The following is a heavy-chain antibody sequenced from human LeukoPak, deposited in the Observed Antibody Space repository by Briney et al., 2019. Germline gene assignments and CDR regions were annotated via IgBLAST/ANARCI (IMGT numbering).Heavy chain of an antibody. CDR2: IYPGESDT. CDR1: WYGFNKEW. D-gene: IGHD2-2*01. CDR3: TTAYYITTSCPNHLDL. V-gene: IGHV5-51*01. Sequence: HGEALEISLQGSWYGFNKEWIGWVRQVPGKGLGLVGIIYPGESDTRYSPSFQGQVTILAGKSIAPAYLQSISLKGWDNGRYFFTTAYYITTSCPNHLDLWGQGTLVTASS. J-gene: IGHJ5*02.